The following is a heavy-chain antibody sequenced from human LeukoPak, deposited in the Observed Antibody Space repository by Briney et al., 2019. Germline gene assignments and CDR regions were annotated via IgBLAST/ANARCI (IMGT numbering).Heavy chain of an antibody. CDR2: ISYDGSNK. J-gene: IGHJ4*02. CDR3: ARDRGRWVQPYYFDY. V-gene: IGHV3-30*03. Sequence: PGRSLRLSCTASGFMFTSYGMHWVRQAPGKGLEWVAGISYDGSNKYYADSVKGRFTISRDNSNNTLYLQMNSLRAEDTAVYYCARDRGRWVQPYYFDYWGQGTLVTVSS. D-gene: IGHD5-24*01. CDR1: GFMFTSYG.